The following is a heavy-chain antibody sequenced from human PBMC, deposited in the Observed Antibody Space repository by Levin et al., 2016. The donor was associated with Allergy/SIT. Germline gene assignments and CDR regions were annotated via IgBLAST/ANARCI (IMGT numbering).Heavy chain of an antibody. V-gene: IGHV1-8*01. CDR2: MNPNSGNR. CDR3: VRGGQERSHRDGRES. Sequence: ASVKVSCKASGYTFTDNDINWVRQATGQGLEWVGWMNPNSGNRGYAQKFQGRVTMTRNTSISTAYMELDSLRSEDTAVYYCVRGGQERSHRDGRESWGQGTLVTVSS. J-gene: IGHJ5*02. CDR1: GYTFTDND. D-gene: IGHD5-24*01.